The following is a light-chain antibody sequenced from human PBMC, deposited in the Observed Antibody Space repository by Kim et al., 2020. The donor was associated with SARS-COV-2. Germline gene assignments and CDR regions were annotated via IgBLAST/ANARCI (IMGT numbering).Light chain of an antibody. V-gene: IGLV1-47*01. CDR2: RNN. CDR3: AAWDDSLSAWV. Sequence: GQRVTISCSGSSSNIGSNYVYGYQQLPGTAPKLLIYRNNQRPSGVPDRFSGSKSGTSASLAISGLRSEDEADYYCAAWDDSLSAWVFGGGTQLTVL. J-gene: IGLJ3*02. CDR1: SSNIGSNY.